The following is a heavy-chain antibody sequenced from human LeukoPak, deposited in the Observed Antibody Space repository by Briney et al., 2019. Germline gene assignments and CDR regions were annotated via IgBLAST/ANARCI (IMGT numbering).Heavy chain of an antibody. V-gene: IGHV4-59*01. CDR2: IYYSGST. Sequence: SETLSLTCTVSGGSISSYYWSWIRQPPGKGLEWIGYIYYSGSTNYNPSLKSRVTISVDTSKNQFSLKLSSVTAADSAVYYCARRDSSSWWSYFDYWGQGTLVTVSS. D-gene: IGHD6-13*01. J-gene: IGHJ4*02. CDR3: ARRDSSSWWSYFDY. CDR1: GGSISSYY.